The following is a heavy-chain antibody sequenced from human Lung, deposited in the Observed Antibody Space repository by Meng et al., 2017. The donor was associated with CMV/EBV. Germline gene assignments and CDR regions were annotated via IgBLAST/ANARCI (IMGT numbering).Heavy chain of an antibody. V-gene: IGHV3-23*01. Sequence: LSLTCAASVFAVSNNYMSWVRQAPGKGLEWVSAISGSGGSTYYADSVKGRFTISRDNSKNTLYLQMNSLRAEDTAVYYCAKDLGGETDFWSGYLYYYYYYGMDVWGQGTTVTVSS. CDR3: AKDLGGETDFWSGYLYYYYYYGMDV. CDR1: VFAVSNNY. CDR2: ISGSGGST. D-gene: IGHD3-3*01. J-gene: IGHJ6*02.